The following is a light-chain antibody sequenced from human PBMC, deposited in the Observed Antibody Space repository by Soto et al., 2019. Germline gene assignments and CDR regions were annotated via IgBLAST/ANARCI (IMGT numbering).Light chain of an antibody. CDR1: QSVSIW. CDR3: QQFNTSPWT. J-gene: IGKJ1*01. V-gene: IGKV1-5*03. Sequence: DIQITQSPSTLSASAGDRVTISCRASQSVSIWLAWYQQKPGRAPKLLIYKSSILESGVPSRFSGSGSGTEFTLTTSSLQPDDFATYYCQQFNTSPWTFGQGAKVDI. CDR2: KSS.